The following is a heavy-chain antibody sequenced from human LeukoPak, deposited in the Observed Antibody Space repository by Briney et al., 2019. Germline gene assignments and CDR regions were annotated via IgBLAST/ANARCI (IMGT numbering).Heavy chain of an antibody. D-gene: IGHD3-10*01. V-gene: IGHV3-7*01. CDR2: IKQDGSEK. CDR1: GFTFSNYW. J-gene: IGHJ4*02. Sequence: GGSLRLSCAASGFTFSNYWMSWVRQAPGKGLEWVANIKQDGSEKYYVDSVKGRFTISRDNAKNSLYLQMNSLRAEDTAVYYCARALVRGESGDYWGQGTLVTVSS. CDR3: ARALVRGESGDY.